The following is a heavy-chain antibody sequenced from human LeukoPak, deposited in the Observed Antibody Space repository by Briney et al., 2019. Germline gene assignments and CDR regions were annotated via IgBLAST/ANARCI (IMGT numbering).Heavy chain of an antibody. CDR2: LNHGGGST. V-gene: IGHV3-23*01. Sequence: GGSLRLSCATSGFTFSSYAMSWVRQAPGKGLEWVSALNHGGGSTYYADSVKGRFTIFRDNSKNTLYLQISSLRAEDTAVYYCAKTGRDYGEFFYFDYWGQGTLVTVSS. J-gene: IGHJ4*02. CDR3: AKTGRDYGEFFYFDY. D-gene: IGHD4-17*01. CDR1: GFTFSSYA.